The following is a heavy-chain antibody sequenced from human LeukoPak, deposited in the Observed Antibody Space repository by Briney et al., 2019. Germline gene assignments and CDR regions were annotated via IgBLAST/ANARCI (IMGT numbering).Heavy chain of an antibody. D-gene: IGHD2-15*01. CDR1: GYTFTGYY. CDR3: ARDPRYCSGGSCYLFAFDI. CDR2: INPNSGGT. J-gene: IGHJ3*02. V-gene: IGHV1-2*02. Sequence: ASVKVSCKASGYTFTGYYMHWVRQAPGQGLEWMGWINPNSGGTNYAQKFQGRVTMTRDTSISTAYMELSRLRSDDTAVYYCARDPRYCSGGSCYLFAFDIWGQGTMVTVSS.